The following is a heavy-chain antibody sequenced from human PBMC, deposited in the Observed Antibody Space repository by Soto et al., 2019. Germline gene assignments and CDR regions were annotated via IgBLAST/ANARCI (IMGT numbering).Heavy chain of an antibody. CDR3: ARDRCTNGVCYAPSDD. J-gene: IGHJ1*01. Sequence: EVKLVESGGGLVQPGGSLRLSCATSGFIFSTYAMHWVRQAPGKGLEYVSAISSNGRSTYYANSVKGRFTISRDNSKNTLYLQMDSLRAEDMAVYHCARDRCTNGVCYAPSDDWGQGTLVTVSS. D-gene: IGHD2-8*01. CDR2: ISSNGRST. CDR1: GFIFSTYA. V-gene: IGHV3-64*01.